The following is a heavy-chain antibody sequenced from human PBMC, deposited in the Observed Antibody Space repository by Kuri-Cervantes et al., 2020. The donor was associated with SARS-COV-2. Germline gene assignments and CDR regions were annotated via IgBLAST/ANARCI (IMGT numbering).Heavy chain of an antibody. CDR3: TTLIDH. V-gene: IGHV3-73*01. CDR2: VRGKANNYAT. CDR1: EFLFSASA. Sequence: GGSLRLSCEVSEFLFSASAIHWVRQGPGKGLEWVGRVRGKANNYATAYAASVKGRFTISRDDSKNMAYLQMNSLKTEDTAVYYCTTLIDHWGQGALVTVSS. J-gene: IGHJ4*02.